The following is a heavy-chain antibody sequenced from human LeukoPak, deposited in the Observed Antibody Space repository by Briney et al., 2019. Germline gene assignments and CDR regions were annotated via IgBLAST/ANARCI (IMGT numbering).Heavy chain of an antibody. CDR3: ARQQSAELLWFGELLYYYDY. CDR2: TYRSGNT. D-gene: IGHD3-10*01. CDR1: IGSINSGDYS. J-gene: IGHJ4*02. V-gene: IGHV4-30-2*01. Sequence: PSETLSLTCAVSIGSINSGDYSWNWIRQPPGKGLEWIGYTYRSGNTYYNPSFKSRVTISVNRSEDQCSLKLTSVTAADTAVYYCARQQSAELLWFGELLYYYDYWGQGTLVTVSS.